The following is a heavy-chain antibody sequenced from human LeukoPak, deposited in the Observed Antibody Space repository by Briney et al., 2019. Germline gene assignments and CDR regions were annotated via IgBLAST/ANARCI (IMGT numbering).Heavy chain of an antibody. CDR2: INWNGGST. D-gene: IGHD6-13*01. CDR3: ARDQSYSSSWYVGCYYYYMDV. Sequence: PGGSLRLSCAASGFTFDDYGMSWVRQAPGKGLEWVSGINWNGGSTGYADSVKGRFTISRDNAKNSLYLQMNSLRAEDTALYYCARDQSYSSSWYVGCYYYYMDVWGKGTTVTVSS. J-gene: IGHJ6*03. V-gene: IGHV3-20*04. CDR1: GFTFDDYG.